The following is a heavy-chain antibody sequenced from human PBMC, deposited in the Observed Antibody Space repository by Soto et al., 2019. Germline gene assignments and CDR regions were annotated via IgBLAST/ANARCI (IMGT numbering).Heavy chain of an antibody. D-gene: IGHD1-26*01. J-gene: IGHJ4*02. CDR2: IIPIFGTA. V-gene: IGHV1-69*13. Sequence: GASVKVSCKASGGTFSSYAISWVRQAPGQGLEWMGGIIPIFGTANYAQKFQGRVTITADESTSTAYMELSSLRSEDTAVYYCARGTPLGATTGSDYWGQGTLVTVSS. CDR1: GGTFSSYA. CDR3: ARGTPLGATTGSDY.